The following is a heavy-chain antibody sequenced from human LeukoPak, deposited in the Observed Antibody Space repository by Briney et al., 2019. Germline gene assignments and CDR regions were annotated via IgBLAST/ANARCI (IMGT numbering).Heavy chain of an antibody. CDR1: GFAFNTYG. D-gene: IGHD5-24*01. CDR3: ARVGRDEYLPDS. Sequence: PGMSLRLSCAASGFAFNTYGMHWVRQAPGKRLEWVAVIWYDGSKYYYSDSVKDRFTISRDNSRNTLYLQMNSLRAEDTAVYYCARVGRDEYLPDSWGQGTLVTVSS. J-gene: IGHJ5*01. CDR2: IWYDGSKY. V-gene: IGHV3-33*01.